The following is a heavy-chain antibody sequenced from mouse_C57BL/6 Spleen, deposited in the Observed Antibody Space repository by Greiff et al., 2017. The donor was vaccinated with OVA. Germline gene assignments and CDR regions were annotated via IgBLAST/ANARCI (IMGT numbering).Heavy chain of an antibody. CDR1: GYTFTDYN. CDR2: LNPNNGGT. Sequence: EVQLQESGPELVKPGASVKMSCKASGYTFTDYNMHWVKPSHGKSLEWIGYLNPNNGGTSYNQKFKGKATLTVNKSSSTAYMELRSLTSEDSAVYYCARPSFDYWGQGTTLTVSS. CDR3: ARPSFDY. J-gene: IGHJ2*01. V-gene: IGHV1-22*01.